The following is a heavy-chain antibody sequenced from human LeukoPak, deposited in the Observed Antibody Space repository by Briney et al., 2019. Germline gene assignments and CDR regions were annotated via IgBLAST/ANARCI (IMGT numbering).Heavy chain of an antibody. Sequence: GGSLRLSCAASGFTFSRNWMSWVRQAPGKGLEWVANIKQDGSEKYYVDSVKGRFTISRDNAKNSLYLQMNSLRAEDTAVFYCARVMTTVTPNWFDPWGQGTLVTVSS. CDR3: ARVMTTVTPNWFDP. D-gene: IGHD4-17*01. J-gene: IGHJ5*02. CDR1: GFTFSRNW. CDR2: IKQDGSEK. V-gene: IGHV3-7*01.